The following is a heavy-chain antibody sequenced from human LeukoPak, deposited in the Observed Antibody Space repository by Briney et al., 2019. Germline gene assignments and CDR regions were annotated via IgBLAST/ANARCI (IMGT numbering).Heavy chain of an antibody. CDR3: ARALGYSSCHVYGYAMDV. V-gene: IGHV3-30-3*01. J-gene: IGHJ6*02. D-gene: IGHD3-22*01. CDR2: ISYDGSIE. CDR1: GFTFNNYV. Sequence: GGSLRLSCVASGFTFNNYVMHWVRQAPGKGLEWVAVISYDGSIEYYADSVRGRFTISRDNPKNTLYVQMNSLRTEDTAVYYCARALGYSSCHVYGYAMDVWGQGTTVTISS.